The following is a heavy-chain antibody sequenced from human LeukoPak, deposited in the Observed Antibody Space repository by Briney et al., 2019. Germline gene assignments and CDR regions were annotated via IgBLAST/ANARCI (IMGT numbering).Heavy chain of an antibody. J-gene: IGHJ4*02. Sequence: GGSLRLSCAASGSTFSDYYMSWIRQAPGKGLEWVSYISSSSSYTNYADSVKGRFTISRDNAKNSLYLQMNSLRAEDTAVYYCARDNIVVVPAARQYYFDYWGQGTLVTVSS. CDR1: GSTFSDYY. V-gene: IGHV3-11*05. CDR3: ARDNIVVVPAARQYYFDY. D-gene: IGHD2-2*01. CDR2: ISSSSSYT.